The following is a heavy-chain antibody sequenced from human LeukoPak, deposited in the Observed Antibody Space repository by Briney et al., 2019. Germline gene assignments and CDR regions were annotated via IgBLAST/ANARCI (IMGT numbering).Heavy chain of an antibody. Sequence: GGSLRLSCAASGLRSSSYWMSWVRQAPGKGPEWVANINQDGSDENYVDSAKGRFTISRDGAKNSVSLQMNSLRDEDTAVYYCAIAVGWEPGYWGQGTLVTVSS. J-gene: IGHJ4*02. CDR1: GLRSSSYW. CDR3: AIAVGWEPGY. V-gene: IGHV3-7*01. CDR2: INQDGSDE. D-gene: IGHD1-26*01.